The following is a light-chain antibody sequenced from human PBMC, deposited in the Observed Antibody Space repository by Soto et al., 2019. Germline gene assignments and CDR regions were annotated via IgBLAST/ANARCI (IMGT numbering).Light chain of an antibody. CDR2: GAS. V-gene: IGKV3-20*01. CDR3: HQYGSSPLT. Sequence: EIVLTQSPGTLSLSPGERATLTCRASQSVTSNFLAWYQQKPGQAPRLLMYGASSRATGIPDRFSGSGSGTDFTLTISRLEPEDFAVHYCHQYGSSPLTFGPGTKVDIK. J-gene: IGKJ3*01. CDR1: QSVTSNF.